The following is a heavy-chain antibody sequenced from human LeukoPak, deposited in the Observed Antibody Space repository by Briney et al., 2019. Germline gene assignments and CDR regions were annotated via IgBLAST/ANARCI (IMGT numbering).Heavy chain of an antibody. J-gene: IGHJ5*02. D-gene: IGHD2-2*01. CDR2: INPNSGGI. V-gene: IGHV1-2*02. CDR3: ARVLGYCSSTSCYEDLNWFDP. CDR1: GYTFTGYY. Sequence: ASVKVSCKASGYTFTGYYMHWVRHAPGQGLEWMGWINPNSGGINYAQKFQGRVTMTRNTSISTAYMELSSLRSEDTAVYYCARVLGYCSSTSCYEDLNWFDPWGQGTLVTVSS.